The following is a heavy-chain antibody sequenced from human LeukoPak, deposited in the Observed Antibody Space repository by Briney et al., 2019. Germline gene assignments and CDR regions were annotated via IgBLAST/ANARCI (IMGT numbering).Heavy chain of an antibody. CDR2: ISSSSGTI. D-gene: IGHD3-22*01. V-gene: IGHV3-48*01. Sequence: PGGSLRLSCAASGFTFSSFSMNWVRQAPGKGLEWVSYISSSSGTIYYVDSVKGRFTISRDNAKNSLYLQMNSLRADDTAVYYCARKTDSSGSGDYWGQGTLVTVSS. J-gene: IGHJ4*02. CDR3: ARKTDSSGSGDY. CDR1: GFTFSSFS.